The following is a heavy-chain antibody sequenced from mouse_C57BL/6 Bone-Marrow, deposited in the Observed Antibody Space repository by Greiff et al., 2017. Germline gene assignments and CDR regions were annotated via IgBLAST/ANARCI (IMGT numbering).Heavy chain of an antibody. Sequence: VQLQQSGPELVKPGASVKMSCKASGYTFTDYYMHWVKQKPGKGLEWIGEIYPGSGNTYYNEKVKGKATLTADTSSSTAYMQLSSLTSEDSAVYFCARRDGLADAMDYWGQGTSVTVSS. CDR3: RRDGLADAMDY. J-gene: IGHJ4*01. CDR2: YPGSGNTY. CDR1: YTFTDYYM. D-gene: IGHD3-1*01. V-gene: IGHV1-83*01.